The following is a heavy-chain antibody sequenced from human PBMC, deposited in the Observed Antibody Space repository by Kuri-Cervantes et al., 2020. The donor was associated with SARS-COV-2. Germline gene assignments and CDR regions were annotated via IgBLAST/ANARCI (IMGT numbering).Heavy chain of an antibody. J-gene: IGHJ4*02. V-gene: IGHV3-9*01. CDR3: AKVQATVTASDY. CDR1: GFTFDDYA. CDR2: ISWNSGSI. D-gene: IGHD4-17*01. Sequence: SLKISCAASGFTFDDYAMHWVRQAPGKGLEWVSGISWNSGSIGYADSVKGRFTISRDNAKNSLYLQMNSLRAEDTAVYYCAKVQATVTASDYWGQGTLVTVSS.